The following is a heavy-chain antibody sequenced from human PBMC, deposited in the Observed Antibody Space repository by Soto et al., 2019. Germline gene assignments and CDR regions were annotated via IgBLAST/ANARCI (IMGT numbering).Heavy chain of an antibody. V-gene: IGHV3-33*01. CDR2: IWYDGSNK. Sequence: QVQLVESGRGVVQPGRSLRLSCAASGFTFSSYGMHWVRQAPGKGLEWVAVIWYDGSNKYYADSVKGRFTISRDNSKNTLYLQMNSLRAEDTAVYYCAREGHGGNPYYYYGMDVWGQGTTVTVSS. J-gene: IGHJ6*02. D-gene: IGHD2-15*01. CDR1: GFTFSSYG. CDR3: AREGHGGNPYYYYGMDV.